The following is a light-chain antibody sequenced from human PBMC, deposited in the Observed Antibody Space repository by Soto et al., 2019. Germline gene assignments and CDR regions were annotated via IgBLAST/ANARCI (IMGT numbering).Light chain of an antibody. CDR2: DVS. Sequence: QSALTQPASVSGSPGQSITISCTGTNSDFGAYNYVSWYQQDPGKAPKLLIYDVSNRPSGISNRFSGSKSGNTASLTISGLQAEDEAVYYCSSYTTDSILVVFGGGTKVTVL. J-gene: IGLJ2*01. CDR1: NSDFGAYNY. V-gene: IGLV2-14*01. CDR3: SSYTTDSILVV.